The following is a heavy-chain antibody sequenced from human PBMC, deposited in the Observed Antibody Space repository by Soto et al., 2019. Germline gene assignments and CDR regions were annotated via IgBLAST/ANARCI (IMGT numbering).Heavy chain of an antibody. CDR1: GFSVSSKY. D-gene: IGHD2-8*01. CDR3: TRDDVHFNGDRYYGVPMDV. V-gene: IGHV3-66*01. J-gene: IGHJ6*04. CDR2: IQSGGTT. Sequence: EVQLVESGGDLVQPGGSLRLSCAASGFSVSSKYMSWVRQAPGKGLEWVSLIQSGGTTYYAGSVKGRFTISRDYSENKLFLQLNSLRVEDTAVYDCTRDDVHFNGDRYYGVPMDVWGKGTTVTVSA.